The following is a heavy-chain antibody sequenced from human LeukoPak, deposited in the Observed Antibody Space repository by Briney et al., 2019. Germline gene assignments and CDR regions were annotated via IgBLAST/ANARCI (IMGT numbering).Heavy chain of an antibody. Sequence: SEALSLTCTVSGDSINSHYWSWIRQPPGKGLEWIGLIYTSGSTNYNPSLKSRVTMSVDTSKNQFSLKLSSVTAADTAVYYCARGRYCSADICSGGDAFDIWGQGTMVSVSS. V-gene: IGHV4-4*07. CDR3: ARGRYCSADICSGGDAFDI. J-gene: IGHJ3*02. CDR2: IYTSGST. CDR1: GDSINSHY. D-gene: IGHD2-15*01.